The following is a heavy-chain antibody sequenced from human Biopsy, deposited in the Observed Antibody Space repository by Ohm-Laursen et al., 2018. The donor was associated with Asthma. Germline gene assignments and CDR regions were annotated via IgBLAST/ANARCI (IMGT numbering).Heavy chain of an antibody. CDR1: GYSLTDLS. D-gene: IGHD4-17*01. J-gene: IGHJ4*02. Sequence: SVKVSCKISGYSLTDLSMHWVRQAPGQGLEWMGGHDHDEGGTVNARRFQGRVTMTEDTSTDTAYMELSSLSSDDTAVYCCASDFPKDYVRYNFQFWGQGTLVTISS. CDR3: ASDFPKDYVRYNFQF. V-gene: IGHV1-24*01. CDR2: HDHDEGGT.